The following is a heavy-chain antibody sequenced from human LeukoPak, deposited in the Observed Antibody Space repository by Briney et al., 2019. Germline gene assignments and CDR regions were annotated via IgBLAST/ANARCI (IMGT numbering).Heavy chain of an antibody. CDR3: ARGRYSSGWFPRADAFDI. CDR1: GASISSYY. CDR2: IYYSGST. Sequence: SETLSLTCTVSGASISSYYWSWIRQPPGKGLEWIGYIYYSGSTNYNPSLKSRVTISVDTSKNQFSLKLSSVTAADTAVYYCARGRYSSGWFPRADAFDIWGQGTMVTVSS. D-gene: IGHD6-19*01. J-gene: IGHJ3*02. V-gene: IGHV4-59*01.